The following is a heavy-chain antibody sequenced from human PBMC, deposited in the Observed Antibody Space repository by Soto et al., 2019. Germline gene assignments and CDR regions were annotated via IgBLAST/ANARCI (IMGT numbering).Heavy chain of an antibody. D-gene: IGHD2-15*01. CDR1: GFTFSSYA. CDR2: ISGSGDST. Sequence: VQLLESGGDLVHPGGSLRLSCAASGFTFSSYAMRWVRQAPGKGLEWVSAISGSGDSTYYADSVKGRFTISRDNSKNTLYLQMNSLRADDTAIYYCAKKGGGSPAPNEYWGQGTLVTVSS. V-gene: IGHV3-23*01. CDR3: AKKGGGSPAPNEY. J-gene: IGHJ4*02.